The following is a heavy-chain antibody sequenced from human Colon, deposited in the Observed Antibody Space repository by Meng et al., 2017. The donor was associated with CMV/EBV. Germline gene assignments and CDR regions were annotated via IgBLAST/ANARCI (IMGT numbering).Heavy chain of an antibody. J-gene: IGHJ5*02. Sequence: GSLRLSCSVSGASIRRSDYYWGWIRQPPGRGLEWIGNIYYSGTTSYNPSLKSRVTVSMDTSNNQFSLNLGFVTAADTAVYYCARVFPPIFGIVKNSFNWFDPWGQGILVTVSS. D-gene: IGHD3-3*01. CDR1: GASIRRSDYY. CDR3: ARVFPPIFGIVKNSFNWFDP. V-gene: IGHV4-39*07. CDR2: IYYSGTT.